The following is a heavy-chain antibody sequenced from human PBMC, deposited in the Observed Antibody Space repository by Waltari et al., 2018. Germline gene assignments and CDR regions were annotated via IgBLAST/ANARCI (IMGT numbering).Heavy chain of an antibody. V-gene: IGHV3-73*02. CDR2: IRSKGNNAAT. CDR3: AREAPGYFDL. Sequence: EVRLVESGGGLVQPGGSLRLSCLGSGFPFSGAAINWVRQAPGKGLEWVCLIRSKGNNAATQYGESVKGRFTVTRKDVENTAFLQMSSLKTEDTAVYYCAREAPGYFDLWGRGTLVTVSS. J-gene: IGHJ2*01. CDR1: GFPFSGAA.